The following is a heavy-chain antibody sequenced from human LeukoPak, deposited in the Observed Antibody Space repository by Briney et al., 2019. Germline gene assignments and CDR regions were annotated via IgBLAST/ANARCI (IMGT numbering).Heavy chain of an antibody. D-gene: IGHD3-16*01. CDR1: GYTFTGYY. Sequence: ASVKVSCKTSGYTFTGYYMHWVRQAPGQGLEWMGRINPSSGDTNYAQKFQGRVTMTRDTSISIAYMELSRLRSDDTAVYYCARRGEYLQIDYWGQGTLVTVSS. J-gene: IGHJ4*02. V-gene: IGHV1-2*06. CDR2: INPSSGDT. CDR3: ARRGEYLQIDY.